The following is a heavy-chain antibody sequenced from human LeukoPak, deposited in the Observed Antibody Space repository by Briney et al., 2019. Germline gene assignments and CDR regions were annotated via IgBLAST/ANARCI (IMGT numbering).Heavy chain of an antibody. J-gene: IGHJ6*02. V-gene: IGHV1-3*01. CDR2: INAGNGNT. Sequence: ASVKVSCKASGYTFTSYAMHWVRQAPGQRLEWMEWINAGNGNTKYSQKFQGRVTITRDTFASTAYMELSSLRSEDTAVYYCAREDLMGGRCGMDVWGQGTTVTVSS. CDR1: GYTFTSYA. D-gene: IGHD2-8*01. CDR3: AREDLMGGRCGMDV.